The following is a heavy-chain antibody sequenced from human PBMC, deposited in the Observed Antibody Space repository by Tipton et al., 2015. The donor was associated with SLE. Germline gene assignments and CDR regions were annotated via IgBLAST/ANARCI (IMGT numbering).Heavy chain of an antibody. J-gene: IGHJ6*02. CDR2: ISYDGSNK. CDR3: ARDSYGMDV. CDR1: GFTFSSYA. V-gene: IGHV3-30*04. Sequence: SLRLSCAASGFTFSSYAMHWVRQAPGKGLEWVAVISYDGSNKYYADSVKGRFTISRDNSKNTLYLQMNSLRAEDTAVYYCARDSYGMDVWGQGTTVTVPS.